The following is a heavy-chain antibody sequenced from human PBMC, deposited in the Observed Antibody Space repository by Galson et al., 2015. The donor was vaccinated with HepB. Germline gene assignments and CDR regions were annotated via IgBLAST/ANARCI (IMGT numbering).Heavy chain of an antibody. CDR2: IYPGDSDT. D-gene: IGHD2-15*01. V-gene: IGHV5-51*03. J-gene: IGHJ4*02. CDR3: ARLPGYCSGGSCYPLDY. CDR1: RYSFASFW. Sequence: QSGAEVKKPGESLKISCKGSRYSFASFWIGWVRQMPGKGLEWMGIIYPGDSDTRYSPSFQGQVTISADKSISTAYLQWSSLKASDTAMYYCARLPGYCSGGSCYPLDYWGQGTLVTVSS.